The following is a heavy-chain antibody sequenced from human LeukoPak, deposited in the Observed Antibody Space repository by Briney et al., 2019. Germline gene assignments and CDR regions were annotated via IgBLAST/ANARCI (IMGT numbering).Heavy chain of an antibody. Sequence: PGGSLRLSCAASGFTFSNYAMHWVRQAPGKGLEWVAVISFDGSNKYNADSVKGRFTISRDNSKNTLYLQMNGLRAEDSAVFYCARGHRSSWRNYYYYGMDVWGKGTTVTVSS. CDR2: ISFDGSNK. CDR3: ARGHRSSWRNYYYYGMDV. CDR1: GFTFSNYA. D-gene: IGHD6-13*01. J-gene: IGHJ6*04. V-gene: IGHV3-30*04.